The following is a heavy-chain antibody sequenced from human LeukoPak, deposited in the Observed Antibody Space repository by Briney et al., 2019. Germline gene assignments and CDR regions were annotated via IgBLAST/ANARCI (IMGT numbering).Heavy chain of an antibody. CDR2: ISYRGTP. CDR3: AQTTLIWYFDN. CDR1: GHSINSCSYY. D-gene: IGHD1-14*01. V-gene: IGHV4-39*01. Sequence: SDTLSLPCTLSGHSINSCSYYGGWIRPPPGKGLEWTGGISYRGTPSYNPSLRSRVTMSVDTSKTQFSLNLKAVTAADTAVFYCAQTTLIWYFDNWGPGALVAVSS. J-gene: IGHJ4*01.